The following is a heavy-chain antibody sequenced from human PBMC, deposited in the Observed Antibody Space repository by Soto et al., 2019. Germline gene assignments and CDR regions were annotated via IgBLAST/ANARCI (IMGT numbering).Heavy chain of an antibody. CDR2: IKPVFGSP. J-gene: IGHJ4*02. CDR1: GDTFSSYG. Sequence: QVQLVQSGAEVKKPGSSVKVSCKTSGDTFSSYGINWVRLAPGQGLEWMGGIKPVFGSPVYARKFEGRLTMTADESTSTAYMQLSSLKSEDTAVYYCARAGGHCSSTSCVDVWGQGTLITVSS. D-gene: IGHD2-2*01. V-gene: IGHV1-69*01. CDR3: ARAGGHCSSTSCVDV.